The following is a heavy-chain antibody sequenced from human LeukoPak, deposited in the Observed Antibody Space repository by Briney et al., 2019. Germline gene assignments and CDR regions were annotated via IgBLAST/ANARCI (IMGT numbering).Heavy chain of an antibody. Sequence: SETMSLTCPVYAGSISSSSCYWSWPRHPAGKGREWIGRVYTSGTTHYNPSLKSRVTISVDTSKNQFALKLSSVPAADTAVYYCARDRLRYFDWLHGGGWWFDPWGQGTLVTVSS. CDR1: AGSISSSSCY. CDR3: ARDRLRYFDWLHGGGWWFDP. V-gene: IGHV4-61*02. D-gene: IGHD3-9*01. J-gene: IGHJ5*02. CDR2: VYTSGTT.